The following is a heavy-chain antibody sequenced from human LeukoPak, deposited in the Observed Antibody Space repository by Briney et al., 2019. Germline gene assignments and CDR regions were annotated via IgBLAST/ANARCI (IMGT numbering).Heavy chain of an antibody. J-gene: IGHJ4*02. CDR2: VSPYNGNT. D-gene: IGHD3-10*01. CDR3: ARNQWWGDLYTLSG. CDR1: GYTFTDYG. V-gene: IGHV1-18*01. Sequence: GASVKVSCKISGYTFTDYGISWLRQAPGQGLLWMGWVSPYNGNTNYAQEFQGRVTMTTDTSTNTAYMELRTLRSDDTAVYYCARNQWWGDLYTLSGWGQGTLVTVSS.